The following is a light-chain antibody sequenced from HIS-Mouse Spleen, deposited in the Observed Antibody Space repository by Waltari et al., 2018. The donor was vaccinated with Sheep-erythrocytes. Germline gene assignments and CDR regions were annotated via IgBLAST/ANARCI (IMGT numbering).Light chain of an antibody. CDR3: QSYDSSLSGYVV. J-gene: IGLJ2*01. V-gene: IGLV1-40*01. Sequence: QSVLTQPPSVSGAPGQRVTISCTGSSSNIGAGYDVHWYQQLPGTAPKLPIYGNSNRPSGVPDRCSGSKFGTSGSLAITGLQAEDEADYYCQSYDSSLSGYVVFGGGTKLTVL. CDR2: GNS. CDR1: SSNIGAGYD.